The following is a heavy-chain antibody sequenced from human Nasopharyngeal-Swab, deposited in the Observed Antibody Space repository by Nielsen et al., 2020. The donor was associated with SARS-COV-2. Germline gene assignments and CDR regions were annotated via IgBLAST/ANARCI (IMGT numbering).Heavy chain of an antibody. CDR3: ARDRLTSQYYYDSSGYGY. J-gene: IGHJ4*02. CDR2: ISWNSGSI. D-gene: IGHD3-22*01. V-gene: IGHV3-9*01. Sequence: GGSLRLSCAASGFTFDDYAMHWVRQAPGKGLEWVSGISWNSGSIGYADSVKGRFTISRDNAKNSLYLQMNSLRAEDTALYYCARDRLTSQYYYDSSGYGYWGQGTLVTVSS. CDR1: GFTFDDYA.